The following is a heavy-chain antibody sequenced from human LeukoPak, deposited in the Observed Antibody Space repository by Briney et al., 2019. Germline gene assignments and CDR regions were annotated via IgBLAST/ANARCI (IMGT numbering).Heavy chain of an antibody. Sequence: SETLSLTCAVYGGSCSGYYWSWIRQPPGKGLEWIGEINHSGSTNYNPSLKSRVTISVDTSKNQFSLKLSSVTAADTAVYYCARGVPSSYYDFWSGHPKNWFDPWGQGTLVTVSS. D-gene: IGHD3-3*01. V-gene: IGHV4-34*01. CDR2: INHSGST. CDR3: ARGVPSSYYDFWSGHPKNWFDP. J-gene: IGHJ5*02. CDR1: GGSCSGYY.